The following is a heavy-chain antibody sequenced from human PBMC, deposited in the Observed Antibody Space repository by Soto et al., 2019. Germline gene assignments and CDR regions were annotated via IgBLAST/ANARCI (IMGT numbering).Heavy chain of an antibody. CDR1: GYTFTSYG. V-gene: IGHV1-18*01. Sequence: ASVKVSCKASGYTFTSYGISWVRQAPGQGLEWMGWISAYNGNTNYAQKLQGRVTMTTDTSTSTAYMELRSLRSDDTAVYYCARDRYYYDSSGYSYWGQGTLVTVSS. CDR2: ISAYNGNT. J-gene: IGHJ4*02. D-gene: IGHD3-22*01. CDR3: ARDRYYYDSSGYSY.